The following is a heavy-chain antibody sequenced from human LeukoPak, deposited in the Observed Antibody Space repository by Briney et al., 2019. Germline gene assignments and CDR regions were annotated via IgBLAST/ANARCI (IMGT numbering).Heavy chain of an antibody. J-gene: IGHJ4*02. CDR1: GYSISSGYY. D-gene: IGHD3-22*01. CDR2: IYHSGST. Sequence: SETLSLTCAVSGYSISSGYYWGWIRRPPGKGLEGIGSIYHSGSTYYNPSLKRRVTISVDTSKNQFSLKLSSVTAADTAVYYCARAPNYYDSSGYYPHFDYWGQGTLVTVSS. CDR3: ARAPNYYDSSGYYPHFDY. V-gene: IGHV4-38-2*01.